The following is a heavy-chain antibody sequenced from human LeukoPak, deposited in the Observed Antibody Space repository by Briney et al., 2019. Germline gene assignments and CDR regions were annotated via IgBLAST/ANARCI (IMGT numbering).Heavy chain of an antibody. CDR3: AKDPLRDILIWYYFDY. D-gene: IGHD3-9*01. J-gene: IGHJ4*02. CDR2: ISGSGGST. Sequence: GGSLRLSCAASGFTFSSYAMSWVRQAPWKWLEWVSAISGSGGSTYYADSVKGRFTISRDNSKNTLYLQMNSLRAEDTAVYYCAKDPLRDILIWYYFDYWGQGTLVTVSS. V-gene: IGHV3-23*01. CDR1: GFTFSSYA.